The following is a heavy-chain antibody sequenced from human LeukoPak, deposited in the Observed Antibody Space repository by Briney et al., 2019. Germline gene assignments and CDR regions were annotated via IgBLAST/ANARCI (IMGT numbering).Heavy chain of an antibody. CDR1: GGSINSYY. CDR3: ARDPAAIKTDH. CDR2: IYSGGST. D-gene: IGHD2-2*02. Sequence: PSETLSLTCTVSGGSINSYYWSWIRQPPGKGLEWIGSIYSGGSTYYNPSLKSRVTISLDTSKNQFSLKLSSVTAADTAVYFCARDPAAIKTDHWGQGTLVTVSP. V-gene: IGHV4-59*12. J-gene: IGHJ4*02.